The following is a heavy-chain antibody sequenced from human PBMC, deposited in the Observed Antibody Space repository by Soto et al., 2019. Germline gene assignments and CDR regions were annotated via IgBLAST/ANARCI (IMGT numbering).Heavy chain of an antibody. V-gene: IGHV4-34*01. CDR1: GWSFSGYY. J-gene: IGHJ6*02. CDR3: ARGGVAGMTYYYYYGMDV. Sequence: SETLSLTCAVYGWSFSGYYWSWIRQPPGKGLEWIGEINHSGSTNYNPSLKSRVTMSVDTSKNQFSLKLSSVTAADTAVYYCARGGVAGMTYYYYYGMDVWGQGTTVT. CDR2: INHSGST. D-gene: IGHD6-19*01.